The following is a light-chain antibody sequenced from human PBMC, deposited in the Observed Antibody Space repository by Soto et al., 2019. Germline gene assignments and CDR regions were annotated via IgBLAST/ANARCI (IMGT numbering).Light chain of an antibody. J-gene: IGKJ3*01. CDR3: QQFGSSPGFT. V-gene: IGKV3-20*01. CDR2: GAS. Sequence: EIVLTQSPGTLSLSPGERATLSCRASQSINSRYLAWYQQKPGQAPRLLIYGASSRATGIPDRFSGSGSGRDFTLTISRLEPEDFAGYYCQQFGSSPGFTFGPGTKVDIK. CDR1: QSINSRY.